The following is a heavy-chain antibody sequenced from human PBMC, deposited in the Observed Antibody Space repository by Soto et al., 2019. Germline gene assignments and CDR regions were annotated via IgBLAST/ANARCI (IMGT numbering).Heavy chain of an antibody. CDR2: IYYSGST. J-gene: IGHJ4*02. D-gene: IGHD3-3*01. CDR3: AARLHPSNYDSRSGYDY. CDR1: GGSVSIGSYY. V-gene: IGHV4-61*01. Sequence: SETLSLTCTVSGGSVSIGSYYWSWIRQPPGKGLEWIGYIYYSGSTNYNPSLKSRVTISVDTSKKQFSLKLSSVTAADTAVYYCAARLHPSNYDSRSGYDYWGQGTLVTVSS.